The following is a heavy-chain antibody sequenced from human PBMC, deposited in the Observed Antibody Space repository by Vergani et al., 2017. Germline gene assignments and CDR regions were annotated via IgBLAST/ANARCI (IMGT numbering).Heavy chain of an antibody. Sequence: EVQLVESGGGLVQPGRSLRLSCAASGFTFDDYAMHWVRQAPGKGLEWVSGISWNSGSICYADSVKGRFTISRDNAKNSLYLQMNSLRAEDTALYYCAKGPKPNNWGGYAFDIWGQGTMVTVSS. D-gene: IGHD7-27*01. J-gene: IGHJ3*02. V-gene: IGHV3-9*01. CDR1: GFTFDDYA. CDR2: ISWNSGSI. CDR3: AKGPKPNNWGGYAFDI.